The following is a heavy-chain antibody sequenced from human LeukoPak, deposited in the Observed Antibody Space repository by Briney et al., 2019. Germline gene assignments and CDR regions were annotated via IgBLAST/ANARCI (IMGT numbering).Heavy chain of an antibody. J-gene: IGHJ4*02. CDR3: ARDVGATTDYFDY. CDR2: IYYSGST. Sequence: SETLSLTCAVSGGSISNYYWSWIRQPPGKGLEWIGYIYYSGSTNYNPSLKSRVTISVDTSKNQFSLKLSSVTAADTAVYYCARDVGATTDYFDYWGQGTLVTVSS. V-gene: IGHV4-59*12. D-gene: IGHD1-26*01. CDR1: GGSISNYY.